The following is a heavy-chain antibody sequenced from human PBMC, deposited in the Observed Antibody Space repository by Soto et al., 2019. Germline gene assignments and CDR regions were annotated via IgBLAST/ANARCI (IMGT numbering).Heavy chain of an antibody. Sequence: ASVKVSCKASGYTFSNYDISWVRQAPGQGLQWLGLISPNSGRASYSESFQGRVTMSTDTPTTTAYLELRSLRSDDTAVYYCVRQYFDFWTDYPDFDYWG. V-gene: IGHV1-18*04. CDR3: VRQYFDFWTDYPDFDY. CDR2: ISPNSGRA. D-gene: IGHD3-3*01. J-gene: IGHJ4*01. CDR1: GYTFSNYD.